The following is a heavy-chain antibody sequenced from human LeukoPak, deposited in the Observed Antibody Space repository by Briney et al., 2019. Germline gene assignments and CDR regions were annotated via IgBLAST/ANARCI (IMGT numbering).Heavy chain of an antibody. D-gene: IGHD3-22*01. CDR3: AKSAYYDASGYYREYYFDY. Sequence: SGGSLRLSCVPSGFSFSNYAMSWVRQAPGKGLEWVSSISGSGGSTHYADSVKGRSTISRDKTKNTLYMQMNSLRAEDTAVYYCAKSAYYDASGYYREYYFDYWGQGTLVTVSS. CDR1: GFSFSNYA. J-gene: IGHJ4*02. V-gene: IGHV3-23*01. CDR2: ISGSGGST.